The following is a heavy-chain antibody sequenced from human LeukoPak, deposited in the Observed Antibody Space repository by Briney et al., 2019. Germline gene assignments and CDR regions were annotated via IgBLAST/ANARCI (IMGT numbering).Heavy chain of an antibody. CDR3: ARDVGDNSPFDY. Sequence: GGSLRLSCAASGFTFSSYEMNWVRQAPGKGLEWVSYISSSGSTIYYADSVKGRFSISRDNAKNSLYLQMNSLRGEDTAVYYCARDVGDNSPFDYWGQGTLVTVSS. V-gene: IGHV3-48*03. J-gene: IGHJ4*02. CDR1: GFTFSSYE. D-gene: IGHD5-24*01. CDR2: ISSSGSTI.